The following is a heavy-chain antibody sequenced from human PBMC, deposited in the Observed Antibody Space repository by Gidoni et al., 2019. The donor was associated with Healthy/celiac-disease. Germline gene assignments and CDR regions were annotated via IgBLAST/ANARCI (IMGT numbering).Heavy chain of an antibody. D-gene: IGHD6-13*01. V-gene: IGHV1-69*04. J-gene: IGHJ4*02. CDR2: IIPILGIA. CDR1: GGTFSSYA. CDR3: ARDQQQLVSDY. Sequence: QVQLGQSGAEVKKPGSSVKVSCKASGGTFSSYAISWVRQAPGQGLEWMGRIIPILGIANYAQKFQGRVKITADKSTSTAYMELSSLRSEDTAVYYCARDQQQLVSDYWGQGTLVTVSS.